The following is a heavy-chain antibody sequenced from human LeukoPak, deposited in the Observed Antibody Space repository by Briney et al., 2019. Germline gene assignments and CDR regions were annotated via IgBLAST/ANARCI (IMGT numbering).Heavy chain of an antibody. CDR2: IKQDGSER. D-gene: IGHD6-19*01. J-gene: IGHJ4*02. CDR1: GFTFSSYW. CDR3: ATGAGCGY. V-gene: IGHV3-7*03. Sequence: GGSLRLSCAASGFTFSSYWRTWVRQAPGKGLEWVANIKQDGSERNYVDSVKGRFTISRDNAKNSLYLQMNTLRDEDTAVYYCATGAGCGYWGQGTLVTVSS.